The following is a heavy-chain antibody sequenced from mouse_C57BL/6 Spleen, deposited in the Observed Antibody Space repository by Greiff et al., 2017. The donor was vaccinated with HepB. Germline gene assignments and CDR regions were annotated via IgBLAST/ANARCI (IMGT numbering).Heavy chain of an antibody. CDR1: GYSFTSYY. D-gene: IGHD6-1*01. CDR2: IYPGSGNT. Sequence: VQLVESGPELVKPGASVKISCKASGYSFTSYYIHWVKQRPGQGLEWIGWIYPGSGNTKYNEKFKGKATLTADPSSSTAYMQLSSLTSEDSAVYYCARGGESSLAFAYWGQGTLVTVSA. J-gene: IGHJ3*01. CDR3: ARGGESSLAFAY. V-gene: IGHV1-66*01.